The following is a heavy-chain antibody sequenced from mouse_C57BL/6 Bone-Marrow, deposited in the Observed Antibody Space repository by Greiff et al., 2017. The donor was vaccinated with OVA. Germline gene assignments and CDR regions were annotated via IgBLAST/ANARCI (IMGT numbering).Heavy chain of an antibody. CDR1: GYAFTNYL. CDR3: AGYYGSSPYFDV. Sequence: QVQLQQSGAELVRPGTSVKVSCKASGYAFTNYLIEWVKQRPGQGLEWIGVINPGSGGTNYNEKFKGKATLTADKSSSTVYMQLSSLTSEDSAVYFCAGYYGSSPYFDVWGTGTTVTVSS. V-gene: IGHV1-54*01. CDR2: INPGSGGT. J-gene: IGHJ1*03. D-gene: IGHD1-1*01.